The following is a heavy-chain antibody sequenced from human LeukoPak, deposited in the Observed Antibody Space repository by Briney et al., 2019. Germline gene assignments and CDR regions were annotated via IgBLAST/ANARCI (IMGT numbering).Heavy chain of an antibody. CDR1: GFTFGEDT. CDR3: TMDPKGRWLQFDY. J-gene: IGHJ4*02. Sequence: GGSLRLSCTPSGFTFGEDTMSWFRQAPGKGLEWVGFIRSKVHGGTAEYAASVKGRFTLSRDDSKNIAYLQMNSLKIEDTAVYYCTMDPKGRWLQFDYSGQGTLVTVSS. V-gene: IGHV3-49*03. CDR2: IRSKVHGGTA. D-gene: IGHD5-24*01.